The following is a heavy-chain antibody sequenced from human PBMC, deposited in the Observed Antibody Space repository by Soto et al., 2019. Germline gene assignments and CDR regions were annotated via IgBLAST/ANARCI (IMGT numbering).Heavy chain of an antibody. CDR3: ARQRRSGDFSWSSSYFEY. Sequence: GVPLRLSCAASVFAFSSDGMHWVRQAPGKGLEWVAVIWYDGSNKYYADSVKGRLTIYRDNSKNTMYLQIHSLRAEDTAVYYCARQRRSGDFSWSSSYFEYRGQGTLVTVSS. CDR2: IWYDGSNK. V-gene: IGHV3-33*01. D-gene: IGHD6-13*01. CDR1: VFAFSSDG. J-gene: IGHJ4*02.